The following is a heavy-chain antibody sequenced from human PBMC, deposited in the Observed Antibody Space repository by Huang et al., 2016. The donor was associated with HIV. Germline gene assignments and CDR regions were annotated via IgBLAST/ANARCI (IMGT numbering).Heavy chain of an antibody. CDR1: GYTFTSYG. D-gene: IGHD2-2*01. Sequence: QVQLVQSGVEVKKPGASVKVSCKASGYTFTSYGIGWVRQAPGKGLEWMGWISAYNGVTNYAQNVQGRVTMTTDTSTSTAYMELRSLRSDDTAVYYSARDSPLLGVVIVVVPTAPNAFDIWGQGTMVTVSS. CDR3: ARDSPLLGVVIVVVPTAPNAFDI. CDR2: ISAYNGVT. J-gene: IGHJ3*02. V-gene: IGHV1-18*01.